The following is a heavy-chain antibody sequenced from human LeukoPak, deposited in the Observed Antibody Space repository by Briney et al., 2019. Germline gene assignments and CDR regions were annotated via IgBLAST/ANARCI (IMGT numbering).Heavy chain of an antibody. CDR3: ARVRYSSSWIFDY. Sequence: GGSLRLSCAASGFTFSTSAMSWVRQAPGKGLEWVSAISGSGGSTYYADSVKGRFTLSRDNSKNTLYLQMNSLRAEDTALYYCARVRYSSSWIFDYWGQGTLVTVSS. J-gene: IGHJ4*02. CDR1: GFTFSTSA. CDR2: ISGSGGST. V-gene: IGHV3-23*01. D-gene: IGHD6-13*01.